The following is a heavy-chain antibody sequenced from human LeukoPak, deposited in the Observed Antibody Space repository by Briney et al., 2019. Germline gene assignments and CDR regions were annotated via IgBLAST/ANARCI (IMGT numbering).Heavy chain of an antibody. D-gene: IGHD3-3*01. V-gene: IGHV3-30*03. CDR3: ARFFTRHYYYYGMDV. Sequence: GGSLRLSCAASEFRFSSYAMHWVRQAPGKGLEWVAVISYDGNDEYYADSVKGRFTISRDNSKNTLYLQMNSLRAEDTAVYYCARFFTRHYYYYGMDVWGQGTTVTVSS. CDR1: EFRFSSYA. J-gene: IGHJ6*02. CDR2: ISYDGNDE.